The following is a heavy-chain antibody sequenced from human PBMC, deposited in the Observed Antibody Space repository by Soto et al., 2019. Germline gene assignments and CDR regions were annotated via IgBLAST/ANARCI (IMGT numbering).Heavy chain of an antibody. D-gene: IGHD3-22*01. CDR1: GFTFSRSP. J-gene: IGHJ4*02. CDR3: TVWQISAPMIVVVPNTLFDL. CDR2: IVVGTGNT. Sequence: SVKVSCKASGFTFSRSPMQWVRQARGQRLEWVGWIVVGTGNTNNAQKFQERVTITRDMSTRTAYLELSSLRSDETAVYHCTVWQISAPMIVVVPNTLFDLWGQGTLVTVSS. V-gene: IGHV1-58*02.